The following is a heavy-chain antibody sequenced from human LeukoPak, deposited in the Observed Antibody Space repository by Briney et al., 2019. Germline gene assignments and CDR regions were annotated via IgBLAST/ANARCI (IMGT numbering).Heavy chain of an antibody. Sequence: SETLSLTCTVSGASISSGNYYWSWIRQPAGKGLEWIGRIYTSGSTNYNPSLKSRVTMSVDTSKNQFSLKLSSVTAADTAVYYCARLLWFGELGYYYYGMDVWGQGTTVTVSS. CDR1: GASISSGNYY. CDR3: ARLLWFGELGYYYYGMDV. CDR2: IYTSGST. J-gene: IGHJ6*02. V-gene: IGHV4-61*02. D-gene: IGHD3-10*01.